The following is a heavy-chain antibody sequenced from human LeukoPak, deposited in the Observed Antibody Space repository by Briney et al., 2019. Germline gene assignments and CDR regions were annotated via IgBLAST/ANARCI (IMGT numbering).Heavy chain of an antibody. D-gene: IGHD5-18*01. CDR3: ATTLPVDTAMAPVATLYYGMDV. J-gene: IGHJ6*02. CDR2: INPSGVST. Sequence: ASVKVSCKASGYTFTSYYMHWVRQAPGQGLEWMGIINPSGVSTSYAQKFQGRVTMTRDTSTSTVYMELSSLRSEDTAVYYCATTLPVDTAMAPVATLYYGMDVWGQGTTVTVSS. V-gene: IGHV1-46*01. CDR1: GYTFTSYY.